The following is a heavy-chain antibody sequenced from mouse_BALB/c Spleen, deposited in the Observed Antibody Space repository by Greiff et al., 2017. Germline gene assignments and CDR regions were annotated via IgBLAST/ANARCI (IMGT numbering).Heavy chain of an antibody. CDR3: ARGSLWSPCAY. Sequence: EVKLVESGGGLVQPGGSRKLSCAASGFTFSDYGMAWVRQAPGKGPEWVAFISNLAYSIYYADTVTGRFTISRENAKNTLYLEMSSLRSEDTAMYYGARGSLWSPCAYWGQGTLVTVSA. D-gene: IGHD1-1*02. CDR2: ISNLAYSI. CDR1: GFTFSDYG. V-gene: IGHV5-15*02. J-gene: IGHJ3*01.